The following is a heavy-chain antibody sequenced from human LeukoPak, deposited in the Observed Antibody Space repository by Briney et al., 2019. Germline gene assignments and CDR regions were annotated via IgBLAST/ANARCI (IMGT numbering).Heavy chain of an antibody. CDR1: GYTFTGYY. V-gene: IGHV1-2*02. CDR3: ARAKGGGDRKFDY. J-gene: IGHJ4*02. D-gene: IGHD2-21*02. Sequence: GASVKVSCKASGYTFTGYYMHWVRQAPGQGLEWMGWINPNSGGTNYAQKFQGRVTMTRDTSISTAYMELSGLRSDDTAVYYCARAKGGGDRKFDYWGQGTLVTVSS. CDR2: INPNSGGT.